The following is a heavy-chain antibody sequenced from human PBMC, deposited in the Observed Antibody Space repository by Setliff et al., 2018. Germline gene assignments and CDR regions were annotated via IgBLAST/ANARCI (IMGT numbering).Heavy chain of an antibody. CDR1: GGSISDNGYF. D-gene: IGHD1-26*01. CDR3: ARDAGASDGRNAFDI. J-gene: IGHJ3*02. CDR2: IYFGGNT. Sequence: KASETLSLTCTVPGGSISDNGYFWGWVRQPPGKGLEWIGNIYFGGNTYFNPSFKSRVTMSIDTSNSQFSLKLSSVTAADTAIYYCARDAGASDGRNAFDIWGQGTMVT. V-gene: IGHV4-39*07.